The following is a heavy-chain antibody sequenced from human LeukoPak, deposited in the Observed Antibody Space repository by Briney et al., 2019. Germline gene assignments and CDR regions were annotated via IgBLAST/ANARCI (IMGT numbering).Heavy chain of an antibody. Sequence: ASVKVSCKASGYTFTGYFMHWVRQAPGQGLEWMGWINPNSGGTSYLQNFQGRVTMTRDTSISTAYMDLSRLRSDDTAVYYCARGRPGDYFDFWGQGTLVTVSS. D-gene: IGHD6-25*01. CDR3: ARGRPGDYFDF. V-gene: IGHV1-2*02. CDR2: INPNSGGT. J-gene: IGHJ4*02. CDR1: GYTFTGYF.